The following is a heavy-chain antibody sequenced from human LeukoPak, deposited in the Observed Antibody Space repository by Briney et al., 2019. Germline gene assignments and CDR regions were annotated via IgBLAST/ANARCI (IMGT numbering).Heavy chain of an antibody. Sequence: GGSLRLSCAASGFTFSIAWMSWVRQAPGKGLEWVGRIKSRGDGETRDYAAPVKDRFIISRDDSKNTLYLQMDSLRTEDTAIYYCAAVGEWLSNAFNTWGQGALVTVSA. CDR1: GFTFSIAW. J-gene: IGHJ3*02. V-gene: IGHV3-15*01. CDR2: IKSRGDGETR. D-gene: IGHD3-3*01. CDR3: AAVGEWLSNAFNT.